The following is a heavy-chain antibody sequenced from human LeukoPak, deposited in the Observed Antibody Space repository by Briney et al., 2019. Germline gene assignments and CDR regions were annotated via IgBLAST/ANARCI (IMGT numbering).Heavy chain of an antibody. Sequence: GASVKVSCKASGGTFSSYAISWVRQAPGQGLEWMGWISAYNGNTNYAQKLQGRVTMTTDTSTSTAYMELRSLRSDDTAVYYCARDPLRCSSSPGRYNWFDPWGQGTLVTVSS. V-gene: IGHV1-18*01. CDR1: GGTFSSYA. D-gene: IGHD6-13*01. CDR2: ISAYNGNT. CDR3: ARDPLRCSSSPGRYNWFDP. J-gene: IGHJ5*02.